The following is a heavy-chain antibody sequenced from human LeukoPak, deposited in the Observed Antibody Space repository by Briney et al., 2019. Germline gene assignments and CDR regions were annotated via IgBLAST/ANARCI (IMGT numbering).Heavy chain of an antibody. D-gene: IGHD6-6*01. V-gene: IGHV1-2*02. J-gene: IGHJ5*02. CDR3: ARDFWSSSSPWFDP. Sequence: ASVKVSCKPSGYTFTVNYLHWVRQAPGQGLEWVGWINPNSGGTNYAQKFQGRVTMTRDTSISTAYMELSRLRSDDTAVYYCARDFWSSSSPWFDPWGQGTLVTVSS. CDR2: INPNSGGT. CDR1: GYTFTVNY.